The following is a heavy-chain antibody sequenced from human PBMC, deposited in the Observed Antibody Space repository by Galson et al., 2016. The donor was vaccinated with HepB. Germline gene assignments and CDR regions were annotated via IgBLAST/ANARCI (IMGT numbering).Heavy chain of an antibody. J-gene: IGHJ4*02. D-gene: IGHD2-15*01. CDR3: TTGPVVVAAPGDY. Sequence: SLRLSCAASGFTFSNTWMSWVRQAPGKGLEWVGRITSKTDGGTTDYAAPVKGRFTISRDDSKNTRYLQMNSLKTEDTALYYCTTGPVVVAAPGDYWGQGTLVTVSS. V-gene: IGHV3-15*01. CDR2: ITSKTDGGTT. CDR1: GFTFSNTW.